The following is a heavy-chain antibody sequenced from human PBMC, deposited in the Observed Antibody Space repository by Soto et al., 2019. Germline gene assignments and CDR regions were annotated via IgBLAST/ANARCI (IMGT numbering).Heavy chain of an antibody. CDR2: ISAYNGNT. D-gene: IGHD3-10*01. CDR1: GYTFTSYG. V-gene: IGHV1-18*01. Sequence: ASVKVSCKASGYTFTSYGISWVRQAPGQGLEWMGWISAYNGNTNYAQKLQGRVTMTTDTSTSTAYMELRSLRSDDTAVYYCARDPRSVYKISGWFDPWGQGTLVTVSS. CDR3: ARDPRSVYKISGWFDP. J-gene: IGHJ5*02.